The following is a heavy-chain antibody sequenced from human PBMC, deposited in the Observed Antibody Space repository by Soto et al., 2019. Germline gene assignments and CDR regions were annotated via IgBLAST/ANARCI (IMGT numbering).Heavy chain of an antibody. CDR2: ISGSGGST. CDR1: GFTFSSYA. Sequence: EVQLLESGGGLVQPGGSLRLSCAASGFTFSSYAMSWVRQAPGKGLEWVSAISGSGGSTYYADSVKGRFTISRDNSKNTLYLQMNSLRAEDTAVYYCAKEGSIWQIAGDYYYYYMDVWGKGTTVTVSS. V-gene: IGHV3-23*01. CDR3: AKEGSIWQIAGDYYYYYMDV. J-gene: IGHJ6*03. D-gene: IGHD1-1*01.